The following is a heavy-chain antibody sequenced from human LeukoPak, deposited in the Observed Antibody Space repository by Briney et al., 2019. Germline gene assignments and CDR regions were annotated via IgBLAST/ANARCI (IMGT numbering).Heavy chain of an antibody. J-gene: IGHJ6*04. CDR1: GHTLTKLF. V-gene: IGHV1-24*01. CDR2: FDPKHGET. CDR3: ATEADGSLTV. D-gene: IGHD3-10*01. Sequence: ASGKVSDKVSGHTLTKLFMNGVRQAAGKGGEWMGVFDPKHGETIYPQKFQGRLTMTEDTSTDTAYMELSSLKSEDTAVYYCATEADGSLTVWGKGTMVTVSS.